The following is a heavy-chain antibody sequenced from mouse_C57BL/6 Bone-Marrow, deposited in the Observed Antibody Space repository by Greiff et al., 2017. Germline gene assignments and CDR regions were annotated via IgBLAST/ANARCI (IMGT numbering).Heavy chain of an antibody. V-gene: IGHV1-72*01. J-gene: IGHJ4*01. CDR1: GYTFTSYW. Sequence: VQLQQPGAELVKPGASVKLSCKASGYTFTSYWMHWVKQRPGRGLEWIGRIDPNSGGTKYNEKFKSKATLTVDKPASTAYMQLSSLTSEDSAVYYCARCITTVVAKDAMDYWGQGTSVTVSS. D-gene: IGHD1-1*01. CDR3: ARCITTVVAKDAMDY. CDR2: IDPNSGGT.